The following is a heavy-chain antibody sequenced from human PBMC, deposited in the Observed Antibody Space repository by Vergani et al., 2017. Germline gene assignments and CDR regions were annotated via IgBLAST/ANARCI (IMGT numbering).Heavy chain of an antibody. V-gene: IGHV3-30*18. Sequence: VQLVESGGGLIQPGGSLRLSCAASGFTFSSYGMHWVRQAPGKGLEWVAVISYDGSNKYYADSVKGRFTISRDNSKNTLYLQMNSLRAEDTAVYYCAKDLSSSWYYYYYGMDVWGQGTTVTVSS. CDR3: AKDLSSSWYYYYYGMDV. J-gene: IGHJ6*02. D-gene: IGHD6-13*01. CDR2: ISYDGSNK. CDR1: GFTFSSYG.